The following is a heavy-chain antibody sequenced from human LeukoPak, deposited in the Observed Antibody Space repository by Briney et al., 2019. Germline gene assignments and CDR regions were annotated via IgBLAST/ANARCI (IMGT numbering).Heavy chain of an antibody. CDR3: ARQGVHYNWFDP. CDR2: IYTSEST. V-gene: IGHV4-61*02. D-gene: IGHD6-6*01. J-gene: IGHJ5*02. Sequence: SETLSLTCSVSGGSISSSNYYWSWIRQPAGKGLEWIGRIYTSESTNYNPSLKSRVTISVDTSKNQFSLKLSSVTAADTAVYYCARQGVHYNWFDPWGQGTLVTVSS. CDR1: GGSISSSNYY.